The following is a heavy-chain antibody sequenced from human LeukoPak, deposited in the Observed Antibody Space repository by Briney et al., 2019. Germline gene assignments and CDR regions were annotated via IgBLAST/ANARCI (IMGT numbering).Heavy chain of an antibody. D-gene: IGHD6-25*01. J-gene: IGHJ4*02. CDR2: ISGSVGST. CDR1: GFTFSSYA. V-gene: IGHV3-23*01. Sequence: GGSLRLSCAASGFTFSSYAMSWVRQAPGKGLEWVSRISGSVGSTYYADSVKGRFTISRDNSKNTLYLQMNSLRAEDTAVYYCARGTGYNTGRSVDYWGQGTLVTVSS. CDR3: ARGTGYNTGRSVDY.